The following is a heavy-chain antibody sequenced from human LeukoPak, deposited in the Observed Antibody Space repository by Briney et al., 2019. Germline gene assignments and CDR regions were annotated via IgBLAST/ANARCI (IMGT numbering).Heavy chain of an antibody. J-gene: IGHJ4*02. CDR2: IYTSGST. V-gene: IGHV4-61*02. CDR3: ASFGGGKLGG. Sequence: PSETLSLTCTVSGGSISSGSYYWSWIRQPAGKGLEWIGRIYTSGSTNYNPSLKGRVTISVDTSKNQFSLKLSSVTATDTAVYYCASFGGGKLGGWGQGTLVTVSS. D-gene: IGHD2-21*01. CDR1: GGSISSGSYY.